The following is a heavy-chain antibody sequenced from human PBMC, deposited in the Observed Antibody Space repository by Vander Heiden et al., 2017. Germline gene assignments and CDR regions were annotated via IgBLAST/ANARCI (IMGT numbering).Heavy chain of an antibody. CDR3: AKGNTKDYYDSSGYYY. CDR1: GFTFSSSA. Sequence: EVQLLESGGGMVQPGGSLRLSCAASGFTFSSSAMSWVRHAPGKGLEWVSAMSGSGGSTYYADSVKGRFTISRDNSKNTLYLQMNSLRAEDTAVYYCAKGNTKDYYDSSGYYYWGQGTLVTVSS. V-gene: IGHV3-23*01. D-gene: IGHD3-22*01. J-gene: IGHJ4*02. CDR2: MSGSGGST.